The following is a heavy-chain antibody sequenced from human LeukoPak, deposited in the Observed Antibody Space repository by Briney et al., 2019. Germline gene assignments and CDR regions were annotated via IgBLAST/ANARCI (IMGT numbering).Heavy chain of an antibody. D-gene: IGHD3-10*01. J-gene: IGHJ4*02. CDR1: GGSISSYY. V-gene: IGHV4-59*08. Sequence: SETLSLTCTVSGGSISSYYWSWIRQPPGKGLEWIGYIYYSGSTNYNPSLKSRVTISVDTSKNHFSLKLSSVTAADTAVYYCASHPNDEIYGSGSYYTVDYWGQGTLVTVSS. CDR2: IYYSGST. CDR3: ASHPNDEIYGSGSYYTVDY.